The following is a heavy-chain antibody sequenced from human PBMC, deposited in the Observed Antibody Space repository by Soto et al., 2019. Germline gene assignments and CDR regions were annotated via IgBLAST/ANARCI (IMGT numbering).Heavy chain of an antibody. J-gene: IGHJ4*02. Sequence: ASVKVSCKASGYTFTVYYMHGVRQAPGQGREWMGWINPNSGGTNYAQKFQGRVTMTRDTSISTAYMELSRLRSDDTAVYYCARAMGVDFDYWGQGTLVTVSS. CDR3: ARAMGVDFDY. D-gene: IGHD3-16*01. CDR2: INPNSGGT. CDR1: GYTFTVYY. V-gene: IGHV1-2*02.